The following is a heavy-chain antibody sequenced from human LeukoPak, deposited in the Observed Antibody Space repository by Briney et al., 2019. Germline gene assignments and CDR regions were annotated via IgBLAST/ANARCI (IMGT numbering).Heavy chain of an antibody. V-gene: IGHV3-21*01. CDR3: ARGKAMDFYFDY. Sequence: PGGSLRLSCAAFGFTFSSYSMNWVRQAPGKGLEWVSSISSSSSYIYYADSVKGRFTISRDNAKNSLYLQMNSLRAEDTAVYYCARGKAMDFYFDYWGKGTLVTVSS. CDR1: GFTFSSYS. J-gene: IGHJ4*02. CDR2: ISSSSSYI. D-gene: IGHD5-18*01.